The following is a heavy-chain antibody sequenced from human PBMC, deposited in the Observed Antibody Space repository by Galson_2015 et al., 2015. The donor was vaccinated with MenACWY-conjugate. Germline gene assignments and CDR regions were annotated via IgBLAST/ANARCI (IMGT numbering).Heavy chain of an antibody. V-gene: IGHV3-74*01. CDR3: ARLGRNYRTPSHFDY. CDR2: INSDGRST. CDR1: GFTFSTYW. J-gene: IGHJ4*02. Sequence: SLRLSCAASGFTFSTYWMHWVRQAPGKGLVWVSRINSDGRSTSYADSVKGRFTISRDNAKNTLYLQMNSLRAEDTAVYYCARLGRNYRTPSHFDYGGQGTLGTVAS. D-gene: IGHD1-7*01.